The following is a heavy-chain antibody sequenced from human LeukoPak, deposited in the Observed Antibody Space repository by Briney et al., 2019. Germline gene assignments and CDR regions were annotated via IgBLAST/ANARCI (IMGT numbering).Heavy chain of an antibody. J-gene: IGHJ2*01. CDR1: GFTFSSYA. V-gene: IGHV3-23*01. Sequence: TGGSLRLSCAASGFTFSSYALSWVRQAPGKGLEWVSTINGNGGTTYYADSVKGRFTISRDNAKNTLYLQMNSLRAEDTAVYYCARRSYGWYFDLWGRGTLVTVSS. CDR3: ARRSYGWYFDL. D-gene: IGHD3-10*01. CDR2: INGNGGTT.